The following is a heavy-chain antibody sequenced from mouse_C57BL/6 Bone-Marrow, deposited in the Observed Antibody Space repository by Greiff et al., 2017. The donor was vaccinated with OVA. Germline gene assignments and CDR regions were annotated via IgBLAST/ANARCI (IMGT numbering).Heavy chain of an antibody. CDR3: ARRGHSLYWYFDV. CDR1: GYTFTSYG. Sequence: QVQLQQSGAELARPGASVKLSCKASGYTFTSYGISWVKQRTGQGLEWIGEIYPRSGNTYYNEKFKGKATLTADTSSSTAYMQLSSLTSEDSAVYYCARRGHSLYWYFDVWGTGTTVTVSS. CDR2: IYPRSGNT. D-gene: IGHD6-1*01. J-gene: IGHJ1*03. V-gene: IGHV1-81*01.